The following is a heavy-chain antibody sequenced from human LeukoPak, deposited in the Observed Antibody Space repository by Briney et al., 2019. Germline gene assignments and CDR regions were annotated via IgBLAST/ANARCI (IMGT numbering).Heavy chain of an antibody. CDR2: INSDGSST. D-gene: IGHD3-10*01. V-gene: IGHV3-74*01. J-gene: IGHJ3*02. CDR1: GFTFSSYW. Sequence: GGSLRLSCAASGFTFSSYWMHWVRQASGKGLVWVSRINSDGSSTSYADSVKGRFTISRDNAKNTLYLQMNSLRAEDTAVYYCARHKRGYYSPFDIWGQGTMVTVSS. CDR3: ARHKRGYYSPFDI.